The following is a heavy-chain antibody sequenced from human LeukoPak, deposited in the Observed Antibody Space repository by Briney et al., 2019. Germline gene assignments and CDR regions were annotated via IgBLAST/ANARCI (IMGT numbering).Heavy chain of an antibody. J-gene: IGHJ6*02. CDR1: GGSFSGYY. CDR3: ARRKTYYYGSGSYFVGYYYGMDV. V-gene: IGHV4-34*01. D-gene: IGHD3-10*01. Sequence: SETLSLTCAVYGGSFSGYYWSWIRQPPGKGLEWIGEINHSGSTNYNPSLKSRVTISVDTSKNQFSLRLSSVTAADTAVYYCARRKTYYYGSGSYFVGYYYGMDVWGQETTVTVSS. CDR2: INHSGST.